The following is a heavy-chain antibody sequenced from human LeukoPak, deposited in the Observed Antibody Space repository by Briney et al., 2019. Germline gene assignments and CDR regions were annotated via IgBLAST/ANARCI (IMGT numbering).Heavy chain of an antibody. CDR3: ARGRFGSSYYFDY. CDR1: GGSFSSFA. J-gene: IGHJ4*02. CDR2: FLPIFGTP. V-gene: IGHV1-69*05. D-gene: IGHD6-6*01. Sequence: SVKVSCKASGGSFSSFAVSWVRQPPGQGLEWMGGFLPIFGTPNYAQKFQGRVTISTDESTSTAYMDLSSLRSEDTAVYYCARGRFGSSYYFDYWGQGTLVTVSS.